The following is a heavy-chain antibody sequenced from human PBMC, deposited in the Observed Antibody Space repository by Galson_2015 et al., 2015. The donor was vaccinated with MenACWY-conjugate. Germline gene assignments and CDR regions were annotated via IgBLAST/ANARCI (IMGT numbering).Heavy chain of an antibody. J-gene: IGHJ4*02. V-gene: IGHV5-51*03. Sequence: QSGAEVTKPGESLTISCKGSGYSFSSYWIGWVRQMPGKGLEWMGIIDPGDSDTRYSPSFQGQVTISADKSISTAYLQWSSLKASDTAIYYCARGYTAKGLSSYWGQGTLVTVSS. CDR1: GYSFSSYW. D-gene: IGHD5-18*01. CDR2: IDPGDSDT. CDR3: ARGYTAKGLSSY.